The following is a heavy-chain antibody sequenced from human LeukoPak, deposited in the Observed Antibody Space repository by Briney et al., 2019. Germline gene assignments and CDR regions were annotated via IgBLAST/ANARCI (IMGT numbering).Heavy chain of an antibody. V-gene: IGHV3-11*01. D-gene: IGHD3-22*01. CDR1: GFTFSDYY. J-gene: IGHJ4*02. CDR3: AKDRGGYDSSGYFDY. Sequence: GGSLRLSCAASGFTFSDYYMSWIRQAPGKGLEWVSYISSSGSTKYYADSVKGRFTVSRDNSKNTLYLQMNSLRAEDTAVYYCAKDRGGYDSSGYFDYWGQGTLVTVSS. CDR2: ISSSGSTK.